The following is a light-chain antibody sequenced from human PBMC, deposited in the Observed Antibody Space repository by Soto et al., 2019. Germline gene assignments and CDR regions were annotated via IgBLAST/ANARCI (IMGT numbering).Light chain of an antibody. J-gene: IGKJ4*01. Sequence: DVVMTQSPDSLAVSLGERATINCKSSQSVLYSSNNKNYLAWYQQNPGQPPKLLIYWASTRESGVPDRFSDSGSETDFALTIVSLQAEDVAVYYCQQYYSLPLTFGGGTKVEIK. V-gene: IGKV4-1*01. CDR2: WAS. CDR1: QSVLYSSNNKNY. CDR3: QQYYSLPLT.